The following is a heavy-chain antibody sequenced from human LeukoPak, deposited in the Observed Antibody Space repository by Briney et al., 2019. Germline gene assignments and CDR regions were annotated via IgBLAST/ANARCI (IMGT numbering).Heavy chain of an antibody. CDR3: ARTTLDFGDRSNGFDP. V-gene: IGHV4-31*03. D-gene: IGHD3-3*01. J-gene: IGHJ5*02. Sequence: PSQTLSLTYTASDSITSGVTYNWSWIRQHPGKGLEWIGYIYYSGSTYYNPSLKSRVTISVDTSKNQFSLKLSSVTAAYTAVYYWARTTLDFGDRSNGFDPWGQGTLVTVSS. CDR2: IYYSGST. CDR1: DSITSGVTYN.